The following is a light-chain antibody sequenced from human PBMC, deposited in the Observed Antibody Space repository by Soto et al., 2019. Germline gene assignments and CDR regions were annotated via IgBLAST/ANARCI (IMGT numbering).Light chain of an antibody. CDR3: SSHGGSNNFYV. V-gene: IGLV2-8*01. J-gene: IGLJ1*01. Sequence: QSVLXQPPSASESPGQSVTISCIGTSSDVGAYNYVSWYQQHPGKVPKLMIYEVSKRPSGVPDRFSASKSGNTASLTVSGLQAEDEADYYCSSHGGSNNFYVFGTGTKVTVL. CDR2: EVS. CDR1: SSDVGAYNY.